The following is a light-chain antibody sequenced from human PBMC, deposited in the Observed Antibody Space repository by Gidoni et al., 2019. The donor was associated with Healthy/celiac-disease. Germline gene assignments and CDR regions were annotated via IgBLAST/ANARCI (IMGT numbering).Light chain of an antibody. V-gene: IGKV1-39*01. J-gene: IGKJ2*01. CDR1: QSISSY. CDR3: QQSYSTFYT. Sequence: DSQMTQYPSSMSASVGDRVTITCRASQSISSYLNWYQQKPGKAPKLLIYAASSLQSGVPSRFSGSGAGTDFTLTISSLQPEDFATYYCQQSYSTFYTFGQGTKLEIK. CDR2: AAS.